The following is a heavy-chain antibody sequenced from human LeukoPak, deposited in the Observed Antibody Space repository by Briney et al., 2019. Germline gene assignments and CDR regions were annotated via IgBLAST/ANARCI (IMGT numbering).Heavy chain of an antibody. V-gene: IGHV1-2*02. CDR3: AREGAAAEDVNWFDP. Sequence: GASVKVSCKASGYTFTGHYMHWVRQAPGQGLEWMGWINPNSGNTHYSQKFQDRVTMTRDTSISTAYMELNSLRSDDTAVYYCAREGAAAEDVNWFDPWGQGTLVTVSS. J-gene: IGHJ5*02. D-gene: IGHD6-25*01. CDR1: GYTFTGHY. CDR2: INPNSGNT.